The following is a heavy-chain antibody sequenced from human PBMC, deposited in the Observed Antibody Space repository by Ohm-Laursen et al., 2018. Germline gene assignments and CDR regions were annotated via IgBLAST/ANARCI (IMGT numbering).Heavy chain of an antibody. V-gene: IGHV4-59*08. CDR3: VLYSSFSVS. D-gene: IGHD6-6*01. J-gene: IGHJ5*02. CDR2: IYYNGNP. Sequence: SETLSLTCSISGGAISSYYWSWIRQPAGKGLEWIGYIYYNGNPRYNPSLESRVTISVDPSKNQFSLKLNSVTAADTALYYCVLYSSFSVSWGQGTLVTVSS. CDR1: GGAISSYY.